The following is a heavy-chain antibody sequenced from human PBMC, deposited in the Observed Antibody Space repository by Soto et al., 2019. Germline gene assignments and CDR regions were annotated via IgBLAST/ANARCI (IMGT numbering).Heavy chain of an antibody. J-gene: IGHJ4*01. D-gene: IGHD1-26*01. V-gene: IGHV1-46*01. Sequence: ASVKVSCKASGYTFTSYYMHWVRQAPGQGLEWMGIINPSGGSTSYAQKFQGRVTLTRDTSTSTAYMELRSLRSDDTAMYYCARDPGAATFDYWGQGTLVTVSS. CDR1: GYTFTSYY. CDR2: INPSGGST. CDR3: ARDPGAATFDY.